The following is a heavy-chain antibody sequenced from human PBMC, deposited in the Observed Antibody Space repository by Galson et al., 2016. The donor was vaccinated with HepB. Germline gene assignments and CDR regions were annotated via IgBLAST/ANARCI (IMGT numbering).Heavy chain of an antibody. CDR3: AGVVVAATNWFDP. V-gene: IGHV4-59*04. CDR2: INHSGDT. CDR1: GGSIRNYY. J-gene: IGHJ5*02. D-gene: IGHD2-15*01. Sequence: ETLSLTCTVSGGSIRNYYWSWIRQPPGKGLEWIGEINHSGDTKYNPSLKSRVTLSVDTSKNQFSLELTSMTAADTAVYYCAGVVVAATNWFDPWGQGTLVTVSS.